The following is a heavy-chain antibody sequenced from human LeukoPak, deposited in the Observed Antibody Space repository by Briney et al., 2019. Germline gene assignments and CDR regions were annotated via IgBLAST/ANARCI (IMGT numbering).Heavy chain of an antibody. CDR3: ARVRGDWSPFDL. V-gene: IGHV4-30-4*01. D-gene: IGHD3/OR15-3a*01. Sequence: LSLTCTVSGGSISSGDYYWSWIRQPPGKGLEWIGYIYYSGSTYYNPSLKSRVTISVDTSKNQFSLKLSSVTAADTAVYYCARVRGDWSPFDLWGRGTLVTVSS. CDR2: IYYSGST. CDR1: GGSISSGDYY. J-gene: IGHJ2*01.